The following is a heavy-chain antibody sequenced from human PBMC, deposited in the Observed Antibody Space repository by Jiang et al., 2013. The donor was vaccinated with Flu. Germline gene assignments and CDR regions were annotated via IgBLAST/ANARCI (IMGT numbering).Heavy chain of an antibody. Sequence: KKPGESLKISCKTSGYSFDSYWIGWVRQMPGKGLEWMGIVYPSDSNPKYSPSFQGQVTISVDKSISTAYLQWSSLKVSDTAIYYCARHKMGVGSDYWGQGTLVTVSS. J-gene: IGHJ4*02. CDR2: VYPSDSNP. CDR3: ARHKMGVGSDY. D-gene: IGHD3-3*01. V-gene: IGHV5-51*01. CDR1: GYSFDSYW.